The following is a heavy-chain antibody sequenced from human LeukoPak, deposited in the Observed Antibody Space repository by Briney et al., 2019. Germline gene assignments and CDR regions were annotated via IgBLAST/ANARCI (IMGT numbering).Heavy chain of an antibody. J-gene: IGHJ3*01. D-gene: IGHD6-6*01. Sequence: QAGGSLRLSCAASGFTFSCYWMNWSRQAPGKGLEWVASINSDGSEGYYADVVKGRFTISRDNAKNSLYLQINSLRAEDTAVYYCARSSYSSSSSVWGQGTMVTVSS. CDR1: GFTFSCYW. CDR2: INSDGSEG. CDR3: ARSSYSSSSSV. V-gene: IGHV3-7*03.